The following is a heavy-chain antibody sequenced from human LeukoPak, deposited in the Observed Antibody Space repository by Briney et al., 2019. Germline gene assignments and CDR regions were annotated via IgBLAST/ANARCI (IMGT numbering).Heavy chain of an antibody. CDR3: ARTGDNIAVAAYWFDP. V-gene: IGHV1-2*02. CDR1: GYTFTGYY. J-gene: IGHJ5*02. Sequence: ASVKVFCKASGYTFTGYYMHWVRQAPGQGLEWMGWINPNSGGTNYAQKFQGRVTMTRDTSISTAYMELSRLRSDDTAVYYCARTGDNIAVAAYWFDPWGQGTLVTVSS. D-gene: IGHD6-19*01. CDR2: INPNSGGT.